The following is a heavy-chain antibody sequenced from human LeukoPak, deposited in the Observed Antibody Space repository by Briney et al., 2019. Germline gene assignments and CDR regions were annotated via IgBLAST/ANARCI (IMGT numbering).Heavy chain of an antibody. CDR1: GYTFTSYT. CDR2: INAGNGNT. Sequence: GASVKVSYKASGYTFTSYTIHWVRQAPGQGLEWMGWINAGNGNTKYSQEFQDRVTITRDTSTSTAYMELRSLRSDDTAVYYCARDLVTYYDFWSAYSTFGYWGQGTLVTVSS. D-gene: IGHD3-3*01. J-gene: IGHJ4*02. V-gene: IGHV1-3*01. CDR3: ARDLVTYYDFWSAYSTFGY.